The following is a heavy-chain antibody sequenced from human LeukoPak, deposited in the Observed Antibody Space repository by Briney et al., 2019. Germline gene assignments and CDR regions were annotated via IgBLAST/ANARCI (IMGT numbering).Heavy chain of an antibody. J-gene: IGHJ4*02. CDR3: AKGGGSNTIFDY. CDR1: GFTFSSYG. CDR2: IWYDGSNK. Sequence: PGRSLRLSCAASGFTFSSYGMHWVRQAPGKGLEWVAVIWYDGSNKYYADSVKGRFTISRDNSKNTLYLQMNSLRVEDTAVYYCAKGGGSNTIFDYWGQGTLVTVSS. V-gene: IGHV3-33*06. D-gene: IGHD1-26*01.